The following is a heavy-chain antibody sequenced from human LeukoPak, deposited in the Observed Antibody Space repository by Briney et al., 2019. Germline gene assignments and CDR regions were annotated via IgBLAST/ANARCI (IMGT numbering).Heavy chain of an antibody. V-gene: IGHV4-34*01. CDR3: ARGRAARPDRFDY. CDR2: INHSGST. D-gene: IGHD6-6*01. J-gene: IGHJ4*02. CDR1: GGSFSGYY. Sequence: PSETLSLTCAVYGGSFSGYYWSWIRQPPGKGLEWIGEINHSGSTNYNPSLKSRVTISVDTSKNQFSLKLSSVTAADTAVYYCARGRAARPDRFDYWGQGTLGTVSS.